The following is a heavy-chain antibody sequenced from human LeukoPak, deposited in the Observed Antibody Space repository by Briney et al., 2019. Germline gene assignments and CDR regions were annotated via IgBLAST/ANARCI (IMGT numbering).Heavy chain of an antibody. CDR2: IYYSGST. V-gene: IGHV4-59*08. CDR3: ARRGGNTFYYYGIDV. J-gene: IGHJ6*02. Sequence: PAETLSLTCTVSGGSISSYYWSWIREPPGKGQEWIWYIYYSGSTNYNASLKSRVTISVDTSKNQFYLKMSSVTAADTAVYYCARRGGNTFYYYGIDVWVQGTTVTVSS. CDR1: GGSISSYY. D-gene: IGHD2-15*01.